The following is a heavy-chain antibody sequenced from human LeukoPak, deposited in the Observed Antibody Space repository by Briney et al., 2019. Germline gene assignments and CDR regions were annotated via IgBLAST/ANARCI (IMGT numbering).Heavy chain of an antibody. CDR2: INHSGST. J-gene: IGHJ4*02. D-gene: IGHD3-22*01. CDR3: ASGYYDSSGPFDY. Sequence: SETLSLTCAVYGGSFSGYYWSWIRQPPGKGLEWIGEINHSGSTNYNPSLKGRVTISVDTSKNQFSLKLSSVTAADTAVYCCASGYYDSSGPFDYWGQGTLVTVSS. V-gene: IGHV4-34*01. CDR1: GGSFSGYY.